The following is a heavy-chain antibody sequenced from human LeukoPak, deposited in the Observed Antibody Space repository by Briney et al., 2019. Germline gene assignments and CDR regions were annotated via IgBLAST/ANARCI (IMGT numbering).Heavy chain of an antibody. V-gene: IGHV4-39*02. D-gene: IGHD3-22*01. Sequence: PSETLSLTCTVSGGSISSSSYYWGWIRQPPGKGLEWIGSIYYSGSTYYNPSLKSRVTISVDTSKNQFSLKLSSVTAADTAVYYCARERGDYYDSSGYYRGYFDYWGQGTLVTVSS. J-gene: IGHJ4*02. CDR1: GGSISSSSYY. CDR2: IYYSGST. CDR3: ARERGDYYDSSGYYRGYFDY.